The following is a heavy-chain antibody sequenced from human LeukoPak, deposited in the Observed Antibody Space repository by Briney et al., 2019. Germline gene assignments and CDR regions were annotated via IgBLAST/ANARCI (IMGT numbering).Heavy chain of an antibody. V-gene: IGHV3-21*01. CDR1: GFTFSSYE. Sequence: KSRGSLRLSCAASGFTFSSYEMNWVRQAPGKGLEWVSSISSSSSYIYYADSVKGRFTISRDNAKNSLYLQMNSLRAEDTAVYYCAELGITMIGGVWGKGTTVTISS. J-gene: IGHJ6*04. CDR3: AELGITMIGGV. D-gene: IGHD3-10*02. CDR2: ISSSSSYI.